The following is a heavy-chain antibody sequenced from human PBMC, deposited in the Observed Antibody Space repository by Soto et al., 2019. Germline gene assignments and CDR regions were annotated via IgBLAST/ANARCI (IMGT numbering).Heavy chain of an antibody. V-gene: IGHV1-18*01. D-gene: IGHD1-1*01. CDR1: GYSFTTYG. J-gene: IGHJ4*02. CDR3: ARDRDWKLDY. Sequence: SVKVSCKASGYSFTTYGMTWVRQAPGQGLEWMGWISTDKGNTKYAQNFQSRATLTTDTSTSKAYNELSALKPDATAVYHWARDRDWKLDYCGKGTLVTVA. CDR2: ISTDKGNT.